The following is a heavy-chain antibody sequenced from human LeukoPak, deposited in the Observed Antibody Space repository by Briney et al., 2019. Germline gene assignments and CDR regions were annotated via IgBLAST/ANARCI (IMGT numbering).Heavy chain of an antibody. V-gene: IGHV1-18*01. CDR1: GYSFTSYG. Sequence: GESLKISCKGSGYSFTSYGISWVRQAPGQGLEWMGWISAYNGNTKYAQKYQGRITMTTDTSTSTAYMELRSLRSDDTAVYYCAKDQEYYGSGFNWFDPWGQGTLITVSS. CDR3: AKDQEYYGSGFNWFDP. CDR2: ISAYNGNT. D-gene: IGHD3-10*01. J-gene: IGHJ5*02.